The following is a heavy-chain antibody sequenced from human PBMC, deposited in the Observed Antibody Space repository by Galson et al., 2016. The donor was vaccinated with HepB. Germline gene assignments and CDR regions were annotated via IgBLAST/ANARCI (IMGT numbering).Heavy chain of an antibody. CDR2: ISSSGGTT. Sequence: SLRLSCAASGFTFGSYAMTWIRQAPGKGLEWVSSISSSGGTTYYPESGKGRFPISRDGSESTLYVHMNRLRVEDTAVYYCAKGAAGGTYLALDYWGRGVLVTVSP. V-gene: IGHV3-23*01. CDR3: AKGAAGGTYLALDY. CDR1: GFTFGSYA. J-gene: IGHJ4*02. D-gene: IGHD1-26*01.